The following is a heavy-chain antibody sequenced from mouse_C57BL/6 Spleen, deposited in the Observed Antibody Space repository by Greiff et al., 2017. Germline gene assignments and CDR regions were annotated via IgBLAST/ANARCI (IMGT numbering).Heavy chain of an antibody. Sequence: EVQLMESGGGLVKPGGSLKLSCAASGFTFSDYGMHWVRQAPEKGLEWVAYISSGSSTIYYADTVKGRFTISRDNAKNTLFLQMTSLRSEDTAMYYCARGAGYPYYFVYWGQGTTLTVSS. V-gene: IGHV5-17*01. CDR1: GFTFSDYG. D-gene: IGHD2-2*01. J-gene: IGHJ2*01. CDR2: ISSGSSTI. CDR3: ARGAGYPYYFVY.